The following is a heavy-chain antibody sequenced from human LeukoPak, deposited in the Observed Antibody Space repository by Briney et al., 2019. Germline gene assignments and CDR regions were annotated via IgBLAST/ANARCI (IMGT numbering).Heavy chain of an antibody. Sequence: ASVKVSCKASGYTFTSYGISWVRQAPGQGLEWMGWISAYNGNTNYAQKLQGRVTMTTDTSTSTAYMELRSLRSDDTAVYYCGRVVPAAEDPQNYYYYGMDVWGQGTTVTVSS. CDR2: ISAYNGNT. CDR3: GRVVPAAEDPQNYYYYGMDV. CDR1: GYTFTSYG. V-gene: IGHV1-18*04. J-gene: IGHJ6*02. D-gene: IGHD2-2*01.